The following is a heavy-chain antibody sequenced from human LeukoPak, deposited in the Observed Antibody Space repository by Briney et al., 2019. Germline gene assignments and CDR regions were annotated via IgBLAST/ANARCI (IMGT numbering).Heavy chain of an antibody. D-gene: IGHD1-1*01. CDR2: IYYSGST. Sequence: SETLSLTCTVSGGSISSSSYYWGWIRQPPGKGPEWIGSIYYSGSTYYNPSLKSRVTISVDTSKNQFSLKLSSVTAADTAVYYCARRRRSNWAFDSWGQGTLVTVSS. CDR3: ARRRRSNWAFDS. J-gene: IGHJ4*02. CDR1: GGSISSSSYY. V-gene: IGHV4-39*07.